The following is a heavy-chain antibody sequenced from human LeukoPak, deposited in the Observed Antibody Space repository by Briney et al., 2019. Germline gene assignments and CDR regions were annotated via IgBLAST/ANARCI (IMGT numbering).Heavy chain of an antibody. CDR2: IYYSGST. CDR3: ARLPRYDFWS. D-gene: IGHD3-3*01. J-gene: IGHJ4*02. Sequence: KPSETLSLTCTVSGGSISTNNYYWGWIRQPPGKGLEWIGNIYYSGSTYYNPSLKSRVTISVDTSKNQFSLKLSSVTAADTAVYYCARLPRYDFWSWGQGTLVTVSS. CDR1: GGSISTNNYY. V-gene: IGHV4-39*01.